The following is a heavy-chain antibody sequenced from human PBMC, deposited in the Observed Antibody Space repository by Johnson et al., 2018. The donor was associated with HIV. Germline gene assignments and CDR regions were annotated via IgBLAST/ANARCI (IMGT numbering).Heavy chain of an antibody. J-gene: IGHJ3*01. CDR3: ARAPLGYCSSSTCITDAFDV. D-gene: IGHD2-2*01. Sequence: VQLVESGGGLVKPGGSLRLSCAASGFTFSNAWMTWVRQAPGKGPEWVGRIKSRTDGGTADYAAPVKGRFIISRDNSKNTLYLQMNSLRAEDTAVYYCARAPLGYCSSSTCITDAFDVWGQGTMVTVSS. CDR2: IKSRTDGGTA. V-gene: IGHV3-15*01. CDR1: GFTFSNAW.